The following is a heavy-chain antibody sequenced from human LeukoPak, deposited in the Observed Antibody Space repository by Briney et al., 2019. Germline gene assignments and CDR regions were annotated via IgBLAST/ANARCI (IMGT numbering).Heavy chain of an antibody. Sequence: RGESLRISCKGSGYSFTSYWISWVRQMPGKGLEWMGRIDPSDSYTNYSPSFQGHVTISADKSISTAYLQWSSLKASDSAMYYCARHVSQGYCSSTSCYPGTWFDPWGQGTLVSVPS. J-gene: IGHJ5*02. D-gene: IGHD2-2*01. CDR3: ARHVSQGYCSSTSCYPGTWFDP. CDR1: GYSFTSYW. CDR2: IDPSDSYT. V-gene: IGHV5-10-1*01.